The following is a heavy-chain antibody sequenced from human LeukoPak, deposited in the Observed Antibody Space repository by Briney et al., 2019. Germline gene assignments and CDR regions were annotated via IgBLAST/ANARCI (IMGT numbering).Heavy chain of an antibody. J-gene: IGHJ4*02. Sequence: SETLSLTCTVSGGSISSYYWSWIRQPPGKGLEWIGYIYYSGSTNYNPSLKSRVTISVDTSKNQLSLKLSSVTAADTAVYYCARMVGYCSSTSCYTTFDYWGQGTLVTVSS. CDR2: IYYSGST. CDR3: ARMVGYCSSTSCYTTFDY. V-gene: IGHV4-59*08. CDR1: GGSISSYY. D-gene: IGHD2-2*02.